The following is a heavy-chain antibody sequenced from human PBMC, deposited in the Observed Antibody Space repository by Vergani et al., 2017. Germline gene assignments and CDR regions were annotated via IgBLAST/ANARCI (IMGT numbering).Heavy chain of an antibody. CDR1: GYTFTGYY. CDR3: ARATRDSSGWFFSVY. V-gene: IGHV1-2*02. Sequence: QVQLVQSGAEVKKPGASVKVSCKASGYTFTGYYMHWVRQAPGQGLAWMGWINPNSGGTNYAQKFQGRVTMTRDTSISTAYMELSRLRSDDTAVYYCARATRDSSGWFFSVYWGQGTMVTVSS. CDR2: INPNSGGT. J-gene: IGHJ3*01. D-gene: IGHD6-19*01.